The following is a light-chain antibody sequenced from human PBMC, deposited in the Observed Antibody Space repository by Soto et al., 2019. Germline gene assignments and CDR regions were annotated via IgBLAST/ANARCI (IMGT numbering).Light chain of an antibody. CDR3: QQYKNWPPLT. V-gene: IGKV3-15*01. Sequence: EIVMTQSPATLSVSPGETATLSCRASQSVSYNLAWYQQKPGQGPRLLIYGAFTRATGIPARFSGSGSGTEFTRTIRSLQSEDFAVYYCQQYKNWPPLTFGGGTKVEIK. CDR1: QSVSYN. J-gene: IGKJ4*01. CDR2: GAF.